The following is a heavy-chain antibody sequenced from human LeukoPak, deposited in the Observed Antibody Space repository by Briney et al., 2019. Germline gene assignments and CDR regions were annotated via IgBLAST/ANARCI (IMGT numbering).Heavy chain of an antibody. Sequence: GGSLRLSCAASGFTFSSYGMHWVRQAPGKGLEWVAVIWYDGSNKYYADSVKGRFTISRDNSKNTLYLQMNSLRAEDTAVYYCARAGLYAYGSGSYFWFDPWGQGTLVTVSS. D-gene: IGHD3-10*01. CDR3: ARAGLYAYGSGSYFWFDP. V-gene: IGHV3-33*01. CDR2: IWYDGSNK. CDR1: GFTFSSYG. J-gene: IGHJ5*02.